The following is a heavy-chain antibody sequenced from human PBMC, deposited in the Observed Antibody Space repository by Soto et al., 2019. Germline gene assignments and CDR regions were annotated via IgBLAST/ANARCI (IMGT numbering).Heavy chain of an antibody. Sequence: AQLLESGGGLVQPGGSLRLSCAASGLPFSNYVMTWVRQAPGKGLEWVSIISASGYSAYYGGAVKGRFTTSRDNSRSTLYLQMNGLRAEDTAVYYCAKGDLLWDPFDLWGQGTLVTVSS. CDR3: AKGDLLWDPFDL. CDR2: ISASGYSA. V-gene: IGHV3-23*01. J-gene: IGHJ4*02. CDR1: GLPFSNYV. D-gene: IGHD3-16*01.